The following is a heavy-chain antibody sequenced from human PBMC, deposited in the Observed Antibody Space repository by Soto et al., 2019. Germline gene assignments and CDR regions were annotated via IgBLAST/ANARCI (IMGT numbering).Heavy chain of an antibody. D-gene: IGHD2-21*02. V-gene: IGHV4-34*01. CDR2: INHSGST. CDR3: ARTYGGNSFDF. J-gene: IGHJ4*02. Sequence: QVQLQQWGAGLLKPSETLSLTCAVYGRSFSGYYWSWIRQPPGKGLEWVGDINHSGSTSYNPSLKSRVTISVDTSRNQFSLKLSSVTAADTAVYYCARTYGGNSFDFWGQVTLVTVSS. CDR1: GRSFSGYY.